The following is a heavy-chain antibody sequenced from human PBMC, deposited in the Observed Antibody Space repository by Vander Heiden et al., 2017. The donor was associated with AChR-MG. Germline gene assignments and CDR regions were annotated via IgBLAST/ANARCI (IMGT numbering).Heavy chain of an antibody. Sequence: QVQLQGSGPGLVKPSQTLSLTCTVSGGSLRRGGYYWSWIRQHPGKGLEWIGYIYYSGSTYYNPSLKSRVTISVDTSKNQFSLKLSSVTAADTAVYYCAREADYYDSSGFDYWGQGTLVTVSS. J-gene: IGHJ4*02. CDR2: IYYSGST. D-gene: IGHD3-22*01. V-gene: IGHV4-31*03. CDR3: AREADYYDSSGFDY. CDR1: GGSLRRGGYY.